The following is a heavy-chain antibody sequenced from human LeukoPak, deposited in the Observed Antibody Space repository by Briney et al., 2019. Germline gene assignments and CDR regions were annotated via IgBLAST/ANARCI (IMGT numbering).Heavy chain of an antibody. V-gene: IGHV3-23*01. J-gene: IGHJ4*02. CDR3: AKGRSSSSRWSFDY. CDR2: ISGSGGST. Sequence: GGSLRLSCAASGFTFSSYAMDWVRQAPGKGLEWVSAISGSGGSTYYADSVKGRFTISRDNSKNTLSLQINSLRAEDTAVYYCAKGRSSSSRWSFDYWGQGTLVTVSS. CDR1: GFTFSSYA. D-gene: IGHD6-13*01.